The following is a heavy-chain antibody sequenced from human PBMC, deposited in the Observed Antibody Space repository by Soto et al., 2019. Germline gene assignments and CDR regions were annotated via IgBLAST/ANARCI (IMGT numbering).Heavy chain of an antibody. V-gene: IGHV1-2*04. D-gene: IGHD3-3*01. J-gene: IGHJ4*02. CDR2: INPNSGGT. Sequence: GASVKVSCKASGYTFTGYYMHWVRQAPGQGLEWMGWINPNSGGTNYAQKFQGWVTMTRDTSISTAYMELSSVTAADTAVYYCARTFYGVDWLYFDYWGQGTLVTVSS. CDR1: GYTFTGYY. CDR3: ARTFYGVDWLYFDY.